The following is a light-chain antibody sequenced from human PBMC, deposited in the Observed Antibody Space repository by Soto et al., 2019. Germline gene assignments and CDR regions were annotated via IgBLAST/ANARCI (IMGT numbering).Light chain of an antibody. CDR1: SSDIGAYKL. CDR3: CSYAGSYTFFV. J-gene: IGLJ1*01. Sequence: QSALTQPPSVSGSPGQPITIPCSGTSSDIGAYKLVSWYQHHPGKAPKLIIFDVDKRPSGVPDRFSGSKSGNTASLTISGLQSEDEANYYCCSYAGSYTFFVFGTGTKVTVL. V-gene: IGLV2-11*01. CDR2: DVD.